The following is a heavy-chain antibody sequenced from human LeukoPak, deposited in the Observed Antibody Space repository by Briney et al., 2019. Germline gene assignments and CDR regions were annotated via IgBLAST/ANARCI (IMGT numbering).Heavy chain of an antibody. Sequence: GGSLRLSCTASGFTFGDYAMSWVGQAPGKGLEWVGFIRSKAYGGTTEYAASVKGRFTISRDDSKSIAYLQMNSLKTEDTAVYYSTRERGIQLLDYWGQGTLVTVSS. CDR1: GFTFGDYA. V-gene: IGHV3-49*04. D-gene: IGHD5-18*01. CDR2: IRSKAYGGTT. CDR3: TRERGIQLLDY. J-gene: IGHJ4*02.